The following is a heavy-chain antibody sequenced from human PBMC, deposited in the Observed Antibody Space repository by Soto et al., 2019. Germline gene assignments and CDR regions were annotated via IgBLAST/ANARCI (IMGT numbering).Heavy chain of an antibody. J-gene: IGHJ6*02. CDR3: ARSPYSLEGDGQHYYYGMDL. CDR2: IKPNTDDT. CDR1: GFTFSGFY. Sequence: ASVKVSCKPSGFTFSGFYLHWVRQAPGQGLEWVGWIKPNTDDTGYAQKFQGRVTLTWDTSSSAGYMDLSRLRSDDTAVYYCARSPYSLEGDGQHYYYGMDLWGRGTTVTVSS. V-gene: IGHV1-2*02. D-gene: IGHD2-15*01.